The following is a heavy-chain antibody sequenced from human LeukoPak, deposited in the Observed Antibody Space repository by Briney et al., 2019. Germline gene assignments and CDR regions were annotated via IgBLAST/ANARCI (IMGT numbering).Heavy chain of an antibody. CDR3: ARGRGDYVWGSYRSSWFDP. Sequence: ASVKVSCKASGYTFTGYYMHWVRQAPGQGLEWMGWINPNSGGTNYAQKFQGRVTMTRDTSISTAYMELSRLRSDDTAVYYCARGRGDYVWGSYRSSWFDPWGRGTLVTVSS. J-gene: IGHJ5*02. CDR1: GYTFTGYY. D-gene: IGHD3-16*02. CDR2: INPNSGGT. V-gene: IGHV1-2*02.